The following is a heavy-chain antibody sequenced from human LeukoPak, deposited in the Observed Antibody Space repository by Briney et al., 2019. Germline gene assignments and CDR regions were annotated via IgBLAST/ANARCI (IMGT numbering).Heavy chain of an antibody. V-gene: IGHV1-18*01. J-gene: IGHJ4*02. CDR3: ARDRLVQGVISSPEY. CDR1: GYTFTSHG. CDR2: ISTYNGYT. Sequence: GASVKVSCKASGYTFTSHGVSWVRQAPGQGLEYMGWISTYNGYTHYAQKLQGRVTLTTDTSTSTAYMEMSSLRSDDTAVYYCARDRLVQGVISSPEYWGQGTLVTVSS. D-gene: IGHD3-10*01.